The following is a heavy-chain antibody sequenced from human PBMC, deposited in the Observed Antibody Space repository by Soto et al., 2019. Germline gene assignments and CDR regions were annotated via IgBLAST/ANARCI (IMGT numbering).Heavy chain of an antibody. J-gene: IGHJ5*02. CDR1: GDSISRSSYC. V-gene: IGHV4-39*02. CDR3: SRRAPEGFDP. Sequence: SETLSLTCTVSGDSISRSSYCGGGIRQPPGKGLEWIGSLCYGGETYYSPSLKSRVIVSVDSSKNHLSLNLSSVTAADTAVYYCSRRAPEGFDPWGQGTLVTVSS. CDR2: LCYGGET.